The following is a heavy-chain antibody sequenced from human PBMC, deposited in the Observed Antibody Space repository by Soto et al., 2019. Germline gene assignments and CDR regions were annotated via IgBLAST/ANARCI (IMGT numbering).Heavy chain of an antibody. CDR1: GITFSSYG. CDR3: ARGEAAAGLHDAFDI. J-gene: IGHJ3*02. V-gene: IGHV3-33*01. Sequence: RGSLILSCASSGITFSSYGMHWVRQAPGKGLEWVAVIWYDGSNKYYADSVKGRFTISRDNSKNTLYLQMNSLRAEDTAVYYCARGEAAAGLHDAFDIWGQGTMVTVSS. D-gene: IGHD6-13*01. CDR2: IWYDGSNK.